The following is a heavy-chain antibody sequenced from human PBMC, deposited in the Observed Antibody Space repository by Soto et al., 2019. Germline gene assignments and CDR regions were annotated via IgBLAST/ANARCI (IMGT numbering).Heavy chain of an antibody. CDR3: AREGVGATTGNRERHYYYYYGMDV. D-gene: IGHD1-26*01. CDR1: GGSISSYY. V-gene: IGHV4-59*01. Sequence: SETLSLTCTVSGGSISSYYWSWIRQPPGKGLEWIGYIYYSGCTNYNPSLKSRVTISVDTSKNQFSLKLSSVTAADTAVYYCAREGVGATTGNRERHYYYYYGMDVWGQGTTVTVSS. CDR2: IYYSGCT. J-gene: IGHJ6*02.